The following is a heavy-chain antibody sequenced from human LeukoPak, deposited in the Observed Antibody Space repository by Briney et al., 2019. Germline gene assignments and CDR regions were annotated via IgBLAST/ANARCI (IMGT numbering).Heavy chain of an antibody. D-gene: IGHD3-10*01. CDR3: AREGGPPMVRGVISWFDS. CDR1: GGSISSGSYY. Sequence: SQTLSLTCTVSGGSISSGSYYWSWIRQPAGKGLKWIGRIYTSGSTNYNPSLKSRVTISADTSKNQFSLKLSSVTVADTAVSDCAREGGPPMVRGVISWFDSWGQGTLVTVSS. J-gene: IGHJ5*01. CDR2: IYTSGST. V-gene: IGHV4-61*02.